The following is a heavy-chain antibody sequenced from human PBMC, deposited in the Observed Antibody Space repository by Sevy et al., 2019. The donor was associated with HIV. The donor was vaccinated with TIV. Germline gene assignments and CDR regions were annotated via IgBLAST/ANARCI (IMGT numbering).Heavy chain of an antibody. CDR1: GYTFDGSY. Sequence: ASVKVSCKASGYTFDGSYIHWVRQAPGQGLEWMERINPKSGGTNFAQQFQGRVTMTRDTSISTAYMELSRLRFDDTAVNCCARPRGCIGGSCTADIWGQGTMVTVSS. CDR2: INPKSGGT. D-gene: IGHD2-15*01. CDR3: ARPRGCIGGSCTADI. J-gene: IGHJ3*02. V-gene: IGHV1-2*06.